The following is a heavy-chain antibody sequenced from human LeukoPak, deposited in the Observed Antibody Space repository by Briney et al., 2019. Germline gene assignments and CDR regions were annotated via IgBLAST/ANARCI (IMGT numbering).Heavy chain of an antibody. CDR3: ARNLRGRIAAAGYFDY. J-gene: IGHJ4*02. CDR1: GGSISSSSYY. D-gene: IGHD6-13*01. V-gene: IGHV4-39*01. Sequence: SETLSLTCTVSGGSISSSSYYWGWIRQPPGKGLEWIGSIYYSGSTYYNPSLKSRVTISVDTSKNQFSLKLSSVTAADTAVYYCARNLRGRIAAAGYFDYWGQGTLVTVSS. CDR2: IYYSGST.